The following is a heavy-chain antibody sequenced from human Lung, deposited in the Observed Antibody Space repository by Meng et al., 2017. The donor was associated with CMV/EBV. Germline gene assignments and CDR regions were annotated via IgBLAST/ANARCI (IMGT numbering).Heavy chain of an antibody. J-gene: IGHJ4*02. V-gene: IGHV3-30*02. CDR2: IRSDGHQT. Sequence: GGSXRLSCIASGFTFNTYGMHWVRQAPGKGLEWVAFIRSDGHQTYYADSVKGRFAVSRDNSKNTLYLRMTSLRAGDTAVYFCAKDLVDYYFDSWGQGTLVTVSS. CDR1: GFTFNTYG. D-gene: IGHD5-12*01. CDR3: AKDLVDYYFDS.